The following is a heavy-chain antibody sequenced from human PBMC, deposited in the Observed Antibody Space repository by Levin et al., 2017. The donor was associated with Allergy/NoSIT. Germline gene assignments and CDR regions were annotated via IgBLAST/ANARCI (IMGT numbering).Heavy chain of an antibody. Sequence: TGGSLRLSCAASGFSFSAYGMHWVRQTPGKGLEWVAVIWYDGSNQYYADSVKGRFTISRDNSNNTLYLQMNRLRVEDTAVYFCSSGTSGSPSLLGHWGQGTLVTVSS. J-gene: IGHJ4*02. CDR1: GFSFSAYG. CDR2: IWYDGSNQ. CDR3: SSGTSGSPSLLGH. V-gene: IGHV3-33*01. D-gene: IGHD1-26*01.